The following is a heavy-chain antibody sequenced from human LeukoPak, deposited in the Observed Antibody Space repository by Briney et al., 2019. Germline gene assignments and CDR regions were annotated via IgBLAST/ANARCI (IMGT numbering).Heavy chain of an antibody. CDR2: ISSSSSYT. Sequence: GGSLRLSCAASGFTLSDYYMSWIRQAPGKGLEWVSYISSSSSYTNYADSVKGRFTISRDNAKNSPYLQMNSLRAEDTAVYYCARTYSSGWHQYYFDDWGQGTLVTVSS. J-gene: IGHJ4*02. D-gene: IGHD6-19*01. V-gene: IGHV3-11*03. CDR3: ARTYSSGWHQYYFDD. CDR1: GFTLSDYY.